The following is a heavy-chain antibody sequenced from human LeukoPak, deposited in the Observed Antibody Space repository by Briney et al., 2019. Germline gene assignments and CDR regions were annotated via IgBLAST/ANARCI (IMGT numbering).Heavy chain of an antibody. Sequence: GGSLRLSCTVSGFTFGDYAMSWVRQAPGKGLEWVGFIRTKAYAGTTEYAASAKGRFTISRDDSKSIAYLQMNSLETEDTALYYCAALDADYWGQGTLVTVSS. J-gene: IGHJ4*02. CDR2: IRTKAYAGTT. D-gene: IGHD2-2*01. V-gene: IGHV3-49*04. CDR1: GFTFGDYA. CDR3: AALDADY.